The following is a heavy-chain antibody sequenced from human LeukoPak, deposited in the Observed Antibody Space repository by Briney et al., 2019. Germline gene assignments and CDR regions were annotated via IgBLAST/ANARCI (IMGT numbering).Heavy chain of an antibody. CDR1: GFTSSSYS. J-gene: IGHJ5*02. Sequence: GGSLRLSCAASGFTSSSYSMNWVRQAPGKGLEWVSSISSSSSYIYYADSVKGRFTISRDNAKNSLYLQMNSLRAEDTAVYYCARLRITMGNWFDPWGQGTLVTVSS. CDR2: ISSSSSYI. CDR3: ARLRITMGNWFDP. D-gene: IGHD3-10*01. V-gene: IGHV3-21*01.